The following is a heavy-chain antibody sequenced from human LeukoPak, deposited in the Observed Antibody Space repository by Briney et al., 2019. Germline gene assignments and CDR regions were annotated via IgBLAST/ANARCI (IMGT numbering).Heavy chain of an antibody. J-gene: IGHJ5*02. CDR1: GGSIRGSSYY. CDR2: IFYSGST. D-gene: IGHD6-6*01. CDR3: ARDQTSLPGWFDP. Sequence: SETLSLTCTVSGGSIRGSSYYWGWIRQPPGKALEWIGTIFYSGSTSYSPSLKSRVTISMDASKNQFSLKLSSVTAADTAVYYCARDQTSLPGWFDPWGQGTLVTVSS. V-gene: IGHV4-39*02.